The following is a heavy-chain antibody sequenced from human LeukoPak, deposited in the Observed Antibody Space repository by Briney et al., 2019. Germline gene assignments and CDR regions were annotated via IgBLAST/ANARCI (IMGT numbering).Heavy chain of an antibody. V-gene: IGHV1-46*01. CDR1: GYTFTGYY. CDR3: AVRTSYHSTVATVYYFDY. D-gene: IGHD4-17*01. CDR2: INPSGGST. J-gene: IGHJ4*02. Sequence: GASVKVSCKASGYTFTGYYMHWVRQAPRQGLEWMGIINPSGGSTSYAQKFQGRFTMTRDTSTSTVYMELSSLRSEDTAVYYCAVRTSYHSTVATVYYFDYWGQGTLVTVSS.